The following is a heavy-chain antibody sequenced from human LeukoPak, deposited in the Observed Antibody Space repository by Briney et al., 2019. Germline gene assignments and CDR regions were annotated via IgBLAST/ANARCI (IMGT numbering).Heavy chain of an antibody. CDR2: ISWNSGSI. Sequence: QTGGSLRLSCAASGFTFDDYAMHWVRQAPGKGLEWVSGISWNSGSIGYADSVKGRFTISRDNAKNSLYLQMNSLRAEDTALYYCAKDNGYYDTSDAFDIWGQGTMVTVSS. V-gene: IGHV3-9*01. D-gene: IGHD3-22*01. CDR1: GFTFDDYA. J-gene: IGHJ3*02. CDR3: AKDNGYYDTSDAFDI.